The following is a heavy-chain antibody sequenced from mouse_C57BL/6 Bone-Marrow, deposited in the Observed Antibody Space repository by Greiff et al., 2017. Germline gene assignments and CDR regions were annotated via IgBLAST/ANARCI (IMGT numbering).Heavy chain of an antibody. J-gene: IGHJ1*03. CDR2: IYPRSGNT. Sequence: QVQLQQSGAELARPGASVKLSCKASGYTFTSYGISWVKQRTGQGLEWIGEIYPRSGNTYYNEKFKGKATLTADKSSSTAYMELRSLTSEDSAVYFCARGSGTWGYCDVWGTGTTVTVSS. CDR3: ARGSGTWGYCDV. CDR1: GYTFTSYG. D-gene: IGHD4-1*01. V-gene: IGHV1-81*01.